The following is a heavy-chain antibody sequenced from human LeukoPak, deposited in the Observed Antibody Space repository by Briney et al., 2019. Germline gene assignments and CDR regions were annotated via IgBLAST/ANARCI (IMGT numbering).Heavy chain of an antibody. CDR3: AAPQEWELRYFQH. D-gene: IGHD1-26*01. Sequence: ASVKVSCKASGGTFSSYAISWVRQAPGQGLEWMGGIIPIFGTANYAQKFQGRVTITTDESTSTAYMELSSLRSEDTAVYYCAAPQEWELRYFQHWGQGTLVTISS. CDR2: IIPIFGTA. V-gene: IGHV1-69*05. CDR1: GGTFSSYA. J-gene: IGHJ1*01.